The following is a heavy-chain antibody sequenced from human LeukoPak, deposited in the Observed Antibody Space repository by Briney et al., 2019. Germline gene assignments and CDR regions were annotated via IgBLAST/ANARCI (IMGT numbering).Heavy chain of an antibody. CDR3: AKADRSSGWYAFDY. CDR1: GGYTGSHY. J-gene: IGHJ4*02. CDR2: ISPSGTT. V-gene: IGHV4-4*07. Sequence: SETLSLTCTVSGGYTGSHYWSWIRQPAGKGLEWIGRISPSGTTHYNPSLGSRVTMSVDTSNNYFSLRLSSVTAADTAVYYCAKADRSSGWYAFDYWGQGTLVTVSS. D-gene: IGHD6-19*01.